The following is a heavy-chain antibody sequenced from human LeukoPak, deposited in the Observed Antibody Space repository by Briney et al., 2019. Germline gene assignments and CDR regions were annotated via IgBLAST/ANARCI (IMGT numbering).Heavy chain of an antibody. CDR2: IYNSGSNV. D-gene: IGHD5-18*01. V-gene: IGHV3-11*04. J-gene: IGHJ3*02. CDR3: ARAVVDTAMVFAFDI. Sequence: GGSLRLSCAASGFTFSDYHMSWIRQAPGKGLEWISYIYNSGSNVYYADSVKGRFTISRDNAKNSLYLQMNSLRAEDTAVYYCARAVVDTAMVFAFDIWGQGTMVTVSS. CDR1: GFTFSDYH.